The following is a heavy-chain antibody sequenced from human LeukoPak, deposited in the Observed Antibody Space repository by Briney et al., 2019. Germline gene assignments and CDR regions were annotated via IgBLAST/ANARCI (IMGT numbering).Heavy chain of an antibody. CDR3: ARDSIAVAGTLDY. CDR2: ISYDGSNK. V-gene: IGHV3-30-3*01. J-gene: IGHJ4*02. Sequence: GGSLSLSCAASGFTFSSYAMHWVRQAPGKGLEWVAVISYDGSNKYYADSVKGRFTISRDNSKNTLYLQMNSLRAEDTAVYYCARDSIAVAGTLDYWGQGTLVTVSS. CDR1: GFTFSSYA. D-gene: IGHD6-19*01.